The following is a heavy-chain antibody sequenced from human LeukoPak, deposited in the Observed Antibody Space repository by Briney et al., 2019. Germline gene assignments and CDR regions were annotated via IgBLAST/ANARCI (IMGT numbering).Heavy chain of an antibody. CDR2: TYYRSKWHT. CDR1: GDSVSYNVAA. V-gene: IGHV6-1*01. D-gene: IGHD1-1*01. Sequence: SQTLSLTCAISGDSVSYNVAAWNWIRQSPSRGLEWLGRTYYRSKWHTYYAASVKSRIAINRDTSKNQFSLQLNSVTPEDTAVYYCARSTGPIDYWGQGTLVTVSS. J-gene: IGHJ4*02. CDR3: ARSTGPIDY.